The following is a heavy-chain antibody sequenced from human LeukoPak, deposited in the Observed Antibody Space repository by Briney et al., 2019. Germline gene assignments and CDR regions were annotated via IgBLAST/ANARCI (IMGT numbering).Heavy chain of an antibody. CDR3: ASGPLLRFVEWLLSDYYYGMDV. CDR2: INHSGST. CDR1: GGSFSGYY. V-gene: IGHV4-34*01. Sequence: PSETLSLTCAVYGGSFSGYYGSWIRQPPGKGRGWVGEINHSGSTNYNPSLKGRVTISVDTSKNQFSLKLSSVTASDPAVYYCASGPLLRFVEWLLSDYYYGMDVWGQGTTVTVSS. J-gene: IGHJ6*02. D-gene: IGHD3-3*01.